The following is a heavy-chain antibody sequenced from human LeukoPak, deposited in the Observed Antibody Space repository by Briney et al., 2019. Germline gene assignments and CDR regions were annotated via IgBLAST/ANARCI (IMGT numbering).Heavy chain of an antibody. CDR3: SSVNTEIDY. CDR1: GFTFDDYA. Sequence: GGSLRLSCAASGFTFDDYAMHWVRQAPGKGLEWVSLISGDGGSTYYADSVKGRFTISRDNSKNSLYLQMNSLRTEDTALYYCSSVNTEIDYWGQGTLVTVSS. D-gene: IGHD4-11*01. J-gene: IGHJ4*02. CDR2: ISGDGGST. V-gene: IGHV3-43*02.